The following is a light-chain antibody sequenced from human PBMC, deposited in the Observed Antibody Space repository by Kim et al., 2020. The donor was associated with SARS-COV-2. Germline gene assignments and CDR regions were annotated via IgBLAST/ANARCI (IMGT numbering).Light chain of an antibody. Sequence: NFMLTQPHSVSESPGKTVTISCTGSSGSIASNYVQWYQQRPGSAPTTVIYEDNQRPSGVPDRFSGSIDSSSNSASLTISGLKTEDEADYYCQSYDSSNSHWVFGGGTKVTVL. J-gene: IGLJ3*02. V-gene: IGLV6-57*02. CDR2: EDN. CDR1: SGSIASNY. CDR3: QSYDSSNSHWV.